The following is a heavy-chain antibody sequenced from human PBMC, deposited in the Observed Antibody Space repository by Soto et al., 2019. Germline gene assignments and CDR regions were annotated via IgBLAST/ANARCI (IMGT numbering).Heavy chain of an antibody. CDR1: GYSFTSYW. J-gene: IGHJ6*02. CDR2: IYPGDSDT. D-gene: IGHD3-3*01. V-gene: IGHV5-51*01. CDR3: ARPSYDFWSGYSHYGMDV. Sequence: GESLKISCKGSGYSFTSYWIGWVRQMPGKGLEWMGIIYPGDSDTRYSPSFQGQVTISADKSISTAYLQWSSLKASDTAMYYCARPSYDFWSGYSHYGMDVWGQGTTVTVS.